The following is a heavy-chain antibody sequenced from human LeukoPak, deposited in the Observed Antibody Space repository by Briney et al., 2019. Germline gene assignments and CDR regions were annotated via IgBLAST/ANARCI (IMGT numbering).Heavy chain of an antibody. CDR1: GFTFSSYS. CDR2: ITSSSSTI. V-gene: IGHV3-48*04. D-gene: IGHD3-9*01. J-gene: IGHJ3*02. CDR3: ARSLYYDILTGYIGPFDK. Sequence: GGSLRLSCAASGFTFSSYSTNWVRQAPGKGLEWVSYITSSSSTIYYADSVKGRFTISRDNAKNSLYLQMNSLRAEDTAVYYCARSLYYDILTGYIGPFDKWGQGTMVTVSS.